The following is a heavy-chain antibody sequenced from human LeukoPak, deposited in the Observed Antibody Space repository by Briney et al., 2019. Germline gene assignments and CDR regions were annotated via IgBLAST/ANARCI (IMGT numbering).Heavy chain of an antibody. Sequence: GESLKISCKGSGYSFATYWIGWVRQTPGKGLEWMGIIYPGDSDTRYSPSFQGQVTISADQSINPVYLQWSSLKASDTAMYYCARHQVVGATRSPFDYWGQGTLVTVSS. J-gene: IGHJ4*02. CDR1: GYSFATYW. CDR3: ARHQVVGATRSPFDY. CDR2: IYPGDSDT. D-gene: IGHD1-26*01. V-gene: IGHV5-51*01.